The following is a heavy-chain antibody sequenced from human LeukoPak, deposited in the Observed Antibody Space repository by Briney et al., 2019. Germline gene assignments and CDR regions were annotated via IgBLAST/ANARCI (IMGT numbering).Heavy chain of an antibody. D-gene: IGHD6-13*01. CDR3: ARSPGPLAPQLDY. CDR2: IYHSGST. CDR1: GGSISSSNW. Sequence: SGTLSLTCAVSGGSISSSNWWSWVRQPPGKGLEWIGEIYHSGSTNYNPSLKSRVTISVAKSKNQFSLKLSSVTAADTAVYYCARSPGPLAPQLDYWGQGTLVTVSS. J-gene: IGHJ4*02. V-gene: IGHV4-4*02.